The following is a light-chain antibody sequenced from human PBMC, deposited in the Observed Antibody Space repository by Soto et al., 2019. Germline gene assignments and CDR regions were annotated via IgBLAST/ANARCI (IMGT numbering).Light chain of an antibody. CDR3: QSYDSSRRV. Sequence: HSVLTQPPSVSGAPGQRVTISCTGSSSNIGAGYDVHWYQQLPGTAPKLLIYGNSNRPSGVPDRFSGSKSGTSASLAITGLQAEDEADYYCQSYDSSRRVFGTGTKVTVL. V-gene: IGLV1-40*01. CDR2: GNS. CDR1: SSNIGAGYD. J-gene: IGLJ1*01.